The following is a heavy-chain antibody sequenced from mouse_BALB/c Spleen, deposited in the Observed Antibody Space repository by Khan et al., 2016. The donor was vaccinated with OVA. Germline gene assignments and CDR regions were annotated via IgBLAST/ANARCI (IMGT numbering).Heavy chain of an antibody. Sequence: IQLVQSGPELMKPGASVKISCKASGYSFTSYYIHWVIQSHGKSLEWIGYIDPFSGGTTYNQKFKGKATLTVDKSSNTAYIHLINLTSEDSAVXYCTRHGYVAWFTYWGQGTLVTVSA. V-gene: IGHV1S135*01. CDR2: IDPFSGGT. D-gene: IGHD2-2*01. CDR1: GYSFTSYY. J-gene: IGHJ3*01. CDR3: TRHGYVAWFTY.